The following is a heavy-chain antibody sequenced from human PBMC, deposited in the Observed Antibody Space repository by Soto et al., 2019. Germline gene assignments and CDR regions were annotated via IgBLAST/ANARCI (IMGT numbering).Heavy chain of an antibody. D-gene: IGHD3-10*01. CDR3: AKDRNKDGSSVQCRYFAY. CDR2: ISGGGSNT. V-gene: IGHV3-23*01. CDR1: GFPFSNYV. Sequence: EVQLLESGGGLVQRGGSLRLSCAASGFPFSNYVMSWVRQAPGKGLEWVSGISGGGSNTFYADSVKGRFTISRDNSKNTLVFQMNSLGDENKAVYYRAKDRNKDGSSVQCRYFAYWGEGIGVTVAS. J-gene: IGHJ4*02.